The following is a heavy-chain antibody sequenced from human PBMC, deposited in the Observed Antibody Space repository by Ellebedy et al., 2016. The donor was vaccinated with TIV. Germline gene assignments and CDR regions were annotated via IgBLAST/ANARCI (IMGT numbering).Heavy chain of an antibody. CDR1: GFTFSSYG. CDR2: IWYDGSNK. Sequence: GESLKISCAASGFTFSSYGMHWVRQAPGKGLEWVAVIWYDGSNKYYADSVKGRFTISRDNSKNTLYLQMNSLRAEDTAVYYCAKDRQSDFPDAFDIWGQGTMVTVSS. CDR3: AKDRQSDFPDAFDI. J-gene: IGHJ3*02. D-gene: IGHD2-21*01. V-gene: IGHV3-30*02.